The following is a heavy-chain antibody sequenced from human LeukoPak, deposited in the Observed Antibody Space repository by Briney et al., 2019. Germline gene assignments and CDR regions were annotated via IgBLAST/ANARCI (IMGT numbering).Heavy chain of an antibody. J-gene: IGHJ5*02. CDR2: IRYDGSNK. CDR1: GFTFSSYG. D-gene: IGHD1-26*01. V-gene: IGHV3-30*02. CDR3: AKDSSSIVGATGSWFDP. Sequence: GGSLRLSCAASGFTFSSYGMHWVRQAPGKGLEWVAFIRYDGSNKYYADSVKGRFTISRDNSKNTLYLQMNSLRAEDTAVYYCAKDSSSIVGATGSWFDPWGQGNPGHRLL.